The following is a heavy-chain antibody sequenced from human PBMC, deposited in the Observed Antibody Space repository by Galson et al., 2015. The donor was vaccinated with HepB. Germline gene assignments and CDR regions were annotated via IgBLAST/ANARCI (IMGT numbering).Heavy chain of an antibody. Sequence: SVKVSCKASRYIFTGYYLHWVRQAPGQGLEWMGWINPNSGDTKYAQKFQGRVTMTRDMAITTGYMEVNSLRFDDTAVYFCASGLTIFGVVIPMYYWGQGTLVTVSS. CDR2: INPNSGDT. J-gene: IGHJ4*02. D-gene: IGHD3-3*01. V-gene: IGHV1-2*02. CDR1: RYIFTGYY. CDR3: ASGLTIFGVVIPMYY.